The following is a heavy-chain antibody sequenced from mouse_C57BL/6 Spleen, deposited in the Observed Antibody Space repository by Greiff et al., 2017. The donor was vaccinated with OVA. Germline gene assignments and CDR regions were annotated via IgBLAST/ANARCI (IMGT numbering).Heavy chain of an antibody. D-gene: IGHD3-1*01. CDR3: ASRLGFDYAMDY. Sequence: QVQLQQPGAELVRPGTSVKLSCKASGYTFTSYWMHWVKQRPGQGLEWIGVIDPSDSYTNYNQKFKGKATLTVDTSSSTAYMQLSSLTSEDSAVYYCASRLGFDYAMDYWGQGTSVTVSS. J-gene: IGHJ4*01. CDR2: IDPSDSYT. CDR1: GYTFTSYW. V-gene: IGHV1-59*01.